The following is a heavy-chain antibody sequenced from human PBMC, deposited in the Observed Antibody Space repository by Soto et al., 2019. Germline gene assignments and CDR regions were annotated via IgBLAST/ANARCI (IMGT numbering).Heavy chain of an antibody. Sequence: GSLRLSCAVSGFICSSYGMSWVRQAPGKGLEWVSTILVGGSTHYEDSVKGRFTISRDTSKNTVYLQMNSLTAGDTAFYYCAKATATSGGAFEIYGQGTMVTVSS. J-gene: IGHJ3*02. D-gene: IGHD1-1*01. CDR1: GFICSSYG. CDR2: ILVGGST. CDR3: AKATATSGGAFEI. V-gene: IGHV3-23*01.